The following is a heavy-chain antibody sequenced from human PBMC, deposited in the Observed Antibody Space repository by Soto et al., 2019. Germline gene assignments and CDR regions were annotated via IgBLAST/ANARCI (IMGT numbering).Heavy chain of an antibody. CDR3: VSEPGL. V-gene: IGHV4-30-2*01. CDR1: GGSISSGGYS. Sequence: QLQLQESGSGLVKPSQTLSLTCAVSGGSISSGGYSWSWIRQPPGKGLEWIGYIYHSGRTYYNPSVTNRGTVSVDRSQTQSPLKPSSLPAAYTAVYYWVSEPGLWGRGTLVTVSS. CDR2: IYHSGRT. J-gene: IGHJ2*01.